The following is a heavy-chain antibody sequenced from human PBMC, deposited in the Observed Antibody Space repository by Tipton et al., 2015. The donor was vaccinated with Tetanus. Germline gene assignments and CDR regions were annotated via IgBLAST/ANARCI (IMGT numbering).Heavy chain of an antibody. CDR1: GGSISSGGYF. V-gene: IGHV4-61*08. CDR2: IYYSGNT. CDR3: TGDDYYDTSLRDYYGMDV. Sequence: GLVKPSQTLSLTCSVSGGSISSGGYFWNWIRHLPGKGLEWIGYIYYSGNTNYNPSLRSRVTMSLDTSKNQFSLKVTSVTAADTAVYFCTGDDYYDTSLRDYYGMDVWGPGTTVTVSS. J-gene: IGHJ6*02. D-gene: IGHD3-22*01.